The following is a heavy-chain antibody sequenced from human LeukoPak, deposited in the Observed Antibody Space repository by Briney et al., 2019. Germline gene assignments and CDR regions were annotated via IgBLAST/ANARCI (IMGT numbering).Heavy chain of an antibody. CDR2: IGSSGSTV. CDR1: GFSFSSYE. Sequence: GGSLRLSCAASGFSFSSYEINWVRQAPGKGLEWVSYIGSSGSTVYYADSVKGRFTISRDNGKKSLYLQMNSLRDEDTAVYYCARDTLLYADSPDAFDMWGQGTMVTVSS. J-gene: IGHJ3*02. V-gene: IGHV3-48*03. D-gene: IGHD4-17*01. CDR3: ARDTLLYADSPDAFDM.